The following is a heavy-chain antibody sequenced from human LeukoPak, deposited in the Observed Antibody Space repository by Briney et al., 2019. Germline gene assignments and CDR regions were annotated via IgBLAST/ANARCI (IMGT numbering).Heavy chain of an antibody. J-gene: IGHJ4*02. CDR2: ISYDGSNK. CDR1: GFTFSSYG. CDR3: AKDDYYDSSGYPGY. Sequence: GRSLRLSCAASGFTFSSYGMHWVRQAPGKGLEWVAVISYDGSNKYYADSVKGRFTISRDNSKNTLYLQMNSLRAEDTAVYYCAKDDYYDSSGYPGYWGQGTLVTVSS. V-gene: IGHV3-30*18. D-gene: IGHD3-22*01.